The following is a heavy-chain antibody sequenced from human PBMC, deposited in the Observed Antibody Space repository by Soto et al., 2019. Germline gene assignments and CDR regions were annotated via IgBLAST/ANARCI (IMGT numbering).Heavy chain of an antibody. CDR2: ISGSGGST. Sequence: GGSLRLSCAASGFTFSSYAMSWVRQAPGKGLEWVSAISGSGGSTYYADSVKGRFTISRDNSKNTLYLQMNSLRAEDTAVYYCAKGDGYRPASYYFDYWGQGTLVTVSS. CDR3: AKGDGYRPASYYFDY. CDR1: GFTFSSYA. D-gene: IGHD5-12*01. J-gene: IGHJ4*02. V-gene: IGHV3-23*01.